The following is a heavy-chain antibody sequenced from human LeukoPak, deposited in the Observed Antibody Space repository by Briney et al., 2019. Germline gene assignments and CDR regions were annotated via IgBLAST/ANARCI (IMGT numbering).Heavy chain of an antibody. V-gene: IGHV4-34*01. CDR3: ARGESGSYYDWFDP. J-gene: IGHJ5*02. CDR2: INHSGST. Sequence: SETLSLTCAVYGGSFSGYYWSWIRQPPGKGLEWIGEINHSGSTNYNPSLKSRVTISVDTSKNQFSLKLSSVTAADTAVYYCARGESGSYYDWFDPWGQGTLVTVSS. CDR1: GGSFSGYY. D-gene: IGHD1-26*01.